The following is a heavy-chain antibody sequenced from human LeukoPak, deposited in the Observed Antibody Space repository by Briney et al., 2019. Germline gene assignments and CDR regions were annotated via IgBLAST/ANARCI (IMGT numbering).Heavy chain of an antibody. CDR1: GFSLSTYW. CDR3: ASNWILDY. D-gene: IGHD1-20*01. J-gene: IGHJ4*02. Sequence: PGGSLRLSCAASGFSLSTYWMTWVRQAPGKGLEWVANIKQDGSEKYYEDSVKGRFTISRDNAKNSLYLQMNSLRAEDTAVYYCASNWILDYWGQGTLVTVSS. CDR2: IKQDGSEK. V-gene: IGHV3-7*01.